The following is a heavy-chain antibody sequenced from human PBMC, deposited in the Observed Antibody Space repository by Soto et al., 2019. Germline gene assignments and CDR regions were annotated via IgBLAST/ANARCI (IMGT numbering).Heavy chain of an antibody. D-gene: IGHD2-8*01. CDR3: ARSTPDSYCTNGVCYTDDY. V-gene: IGHV1-8*01. Sequence: ASVKVSCKASGYTFTSYDINWVRQATGQGLEWMGWMNPNSGNTGYAQKFQGRVTMTRNTSISTAYMELSSLRSEDTAVYYCARSTPDSYCTNGVCYTDDYWGQGTLVTVS. CDR1: GYTFTSYD. CDR2: MNPNSGNT. J-gene: IGHJ4*02.